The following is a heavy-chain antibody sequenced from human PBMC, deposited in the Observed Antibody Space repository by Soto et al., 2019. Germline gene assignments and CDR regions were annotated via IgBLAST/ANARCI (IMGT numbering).Heavy chain of an antibody. CDR2: ISGSGGST. Sequence: PGGSLRLSCAASGFTFSSYAMSWVRQAPGKGLEWVSAISGSGGSTYYADSVKGRFTISRDNSKNTLYLQMNSLRAEDTAVYYCAKDSLSPIAVAGEYYFDYWGQGTLVTVSS. J-gene: IGHJ4*02. D-gene: IGHD6-19*01. CDR3: AKDSLSPIAVAGEYYFDY. CDR1: GFTFSSYA. V-gene: IGHV3-23*01.